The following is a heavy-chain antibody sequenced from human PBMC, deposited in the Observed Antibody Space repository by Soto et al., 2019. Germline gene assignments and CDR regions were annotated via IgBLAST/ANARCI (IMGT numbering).Heavy chain of an antibody. J-gene: IGHJ6*02. CDR2: ISSSSSYI. Sequence: GGSLRLSCAASGFTFSSYSMNWVRQAPGKGLEWVSSISSSSSYIYYADSVKGRFTISRDNAKNSLYLQMNSLRAEDTAVYYCAREELLYGMDVWGQGTTVTVSS. CDR3: AREELLYGMDV. CDR1: GFTFSSYS. D-gene: IGHD3-10*01. V-gene: IGHV3-21*01.